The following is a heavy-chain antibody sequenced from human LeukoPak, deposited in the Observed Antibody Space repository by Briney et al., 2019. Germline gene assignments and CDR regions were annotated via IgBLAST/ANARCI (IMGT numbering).Heavy chain of an antibody. CDR1: GGSISSYY. Sequence: SETLSLTCTVSGGSISSYYWTWIRQPAGKGLEWIGRVYTNGNTNYNPSLKSRVTVSVDTSKNQFSLKLSSVTAADTAVYYCARNPWPVHHFDYWGQGTLVTVSS. CDR3: ARNPWPVHHFDY. V-gene: IGHV4-4*07. D-gene: IGHD1-1*01. CDR2: VYTNGNT. J-gene: IGHJ4*02.